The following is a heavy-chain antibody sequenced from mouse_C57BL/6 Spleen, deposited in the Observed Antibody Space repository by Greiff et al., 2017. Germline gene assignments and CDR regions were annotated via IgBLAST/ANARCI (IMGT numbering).Heavy chain of an antibody. J-gene: IGHJ2*01. CDR3: ARRVGNYFDY. Sequence: VQLQQPGAELVRPGSSVKLSCKASGYTFTSYWMDWVKQRPGQGLEWIGNIYPSDSETHYNQKFKDKATLTVDKSSSTAYMQLSSLTSEDSAVYYCARRVGNYFDYWGQGTTLTVSS. CDR2: IYPSDSET. D-gene: IGHD3-1*01. CDR1: GYTFTSYW. V-gene: IGHV1-61*01.